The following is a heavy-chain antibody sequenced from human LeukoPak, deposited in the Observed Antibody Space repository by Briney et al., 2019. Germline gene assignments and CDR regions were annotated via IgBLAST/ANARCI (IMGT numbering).Heavy chain of an antibody. V-gene: IGHV1-46*01. CDR1: GGTFSTYA. J-gene: IGHJ3*02. CDR3: ARGGRGEGTGTTRVAFDI. Sequence: ASLKVSCKASGGTFSTYAISWVRQAPGQGLKWMGTINPSGGSTSYAQKFQGRVTMTRDTSTSTVYMELSSLRSEDTAVYYCARGGRGEGTGTTRVAFDIWGQGTMVTVSS. D-gene: IGHD1-1*01. CDR2: INPSGGST.